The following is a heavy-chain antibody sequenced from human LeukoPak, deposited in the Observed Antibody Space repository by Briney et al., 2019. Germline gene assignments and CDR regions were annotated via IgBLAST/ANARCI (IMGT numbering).Heavy chain of an antibody. D-gene: IGHD6-13*01. V-gene: IGHV3-23*01. CDR3: ARSKGSSWGFDY. CDR2: ISGSGGST. CDR1: GFTFSSYA. Sequence: GGSLRLSCAASGFTFSSYAMSWVRQAPGKGLEWVSAISGSGGSTYYADSVKGRFTISRDNSKNTLYLQMNSLRAEDTAVYYCARSKGSSWGFDYWGQGTLVTVSS. J-gene: IGHJ4*02.